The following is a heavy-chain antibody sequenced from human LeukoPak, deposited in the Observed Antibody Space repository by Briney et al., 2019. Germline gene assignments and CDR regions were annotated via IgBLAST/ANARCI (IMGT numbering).Heavy chain of an antibody. Sequence: PGGSLRLSCAASGFTFSSYWMSWVRQAPGKGLEWWPNIKQDGSEKYYVDSVKGRFTISRDNAKNSLYLQMNSLRAEDTAVYYCARVYCSGGSCYRLDYWGQGTLVTVSS. V-gene: IGHV3-7*01. D-gene: IGHD2-15*01. CDR2: IKQDGSEK. CDR3: ARVYCSGGSCYRLDY. CDR1: GFTFSSYW. J-gene: IGHJ4*02.